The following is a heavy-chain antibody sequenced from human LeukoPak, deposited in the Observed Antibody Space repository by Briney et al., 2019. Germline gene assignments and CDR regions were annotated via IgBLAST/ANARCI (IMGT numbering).Heavy chain of an antibody. Sequence: SETLSLTCTVSGGSISSSSYYWGWIRQPPGKGLEWIGSIYHSGSTYYNPSLKSRVTISVDTSKNQFSLKLSSVTAADTAVYYCARRGHYYYMDVWGKGTTVTISS. V-gene: IGHV4-39*07. CDR3: ARRGHYYYMDV. CDR2: IYHSGST. J-gene: IGHJ6*03. CDR1: GGSISSSSYY. D-gene: IGHD3-10*01.